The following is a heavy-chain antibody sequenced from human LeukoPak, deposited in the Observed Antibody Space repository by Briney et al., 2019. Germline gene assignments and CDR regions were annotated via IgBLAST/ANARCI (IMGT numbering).Heavy chain of an antibody. J-gene: IGHJ2*01. CDR2: INHSGST. V-gene: IGHV4-34*01. CDR3: ARGLNKRYWYFNL. CDR1: GGSFSGYS. Sequence: SSETLSLTCDVYGGSFSGYSWGWIRQPPGKGLEWIGEINHSGSTNYNPSLKSRVTISVDTSKNQFSLKLSSVTAADTAVYYCARGLNKRYWYFNLWGRGTLFTFSS.